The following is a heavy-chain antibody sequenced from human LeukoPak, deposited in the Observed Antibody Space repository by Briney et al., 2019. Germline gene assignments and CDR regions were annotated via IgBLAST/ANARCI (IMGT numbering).Heavy chain of an antibody. V-gene: IGHV5-51*07. D-gene: IGHD3-10*01. Sequence: GESLKISCKGSGYSFTSYWIGWVHQMPGKGLEWMGIIYPGDSDTIYSPSFQGQVTISADKSINTAYLQWSSLKASDTAMYYCARLGGSGSYYNRPIDYWGQGTLVTVSS. CDR2: IYPGDSDT. CDR3: ARLGGSGSYYNRPIDY. J-gene: IGHJ4*02. CDR1: GYSFTSYW.